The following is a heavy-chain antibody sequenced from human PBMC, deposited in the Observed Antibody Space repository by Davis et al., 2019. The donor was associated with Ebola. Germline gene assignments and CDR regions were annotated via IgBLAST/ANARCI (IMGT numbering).Heavy chain of an antibody. V-gene: IGHV3-11*01. CDR3: ARAGGSTTVTAPSMDV. CDR2: ISGGVRTI. J-gene: IGHJ6*02. CDR1: GGSISSSNYY. D-gene: IGHD2-21*02. Sequence: PSETLSLTCTVSGGSISSSNYYXXWIRHPXXXXLEWVSYISGGVRTIYYADSVKGRFTMSRGNAKNSLYLQMNSLRAEDMAVYYGARAGGSTTVTAPSMDVWGQGTTVTVSS.